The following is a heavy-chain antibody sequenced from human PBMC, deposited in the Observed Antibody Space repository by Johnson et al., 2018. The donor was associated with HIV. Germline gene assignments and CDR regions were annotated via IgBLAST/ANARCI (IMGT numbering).Heavy chain of an antibody. Sequence: VQLVESGGGLVQPGRSLRLSCAASGFTFSSYDMHWVRQAPGKGLEWVSVIYSGGRTFYADSVKGRFTISRDNSKNSLYLQMNSLRAGDTAVYYCARSRWGSTLGALDIWGQGTMVIASS. CDR3: ARSRWGSTLGALDI. D-gene: IGHD1-26*01. J-gene: IGHJ3*02. CDR2: IYSGGRT. CDR1: GFTFSSYD. V-gene: IGHV3-66*01.